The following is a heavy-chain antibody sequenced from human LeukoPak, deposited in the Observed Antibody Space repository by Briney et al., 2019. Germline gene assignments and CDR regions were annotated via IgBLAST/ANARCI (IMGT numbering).Heavy chain of an antibody. D-gene: IGHD3-9*01. CDR2: FSNSGGST. CDR1: GFTFSNYA. Sequence: GGSLRLSCEASGFTFSNYAMSWVRQVPGKGLEWVSTFSNSGGSTFYADSVKGRFTISRDNSKNTLYLQMNSLRAEDTAIYYCAKCDILTDYHCPHLDCWGRGSLVTASS. CDR3: AKCDILTDYHCPHLDC. J-gene: IGHJ4*02. V-gene: IGHV3-23*01.